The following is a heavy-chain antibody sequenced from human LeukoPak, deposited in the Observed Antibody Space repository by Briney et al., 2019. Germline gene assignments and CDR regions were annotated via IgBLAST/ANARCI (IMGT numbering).Heavy chain of an antibody. CDR2: ISWNSGSI. Sequence: TGGSLRLSCAASGFTFSSYAMSWVRQAPGKGLEWVSGISWNSGSIGYADSVKGRFTISRDNAKNSLYLQMNSLRAEDTALYYCAKDPAMVRGPNGFDYWGQGTLVTVSS. CDR1: GFTFSSYA. CDR3: AKDPAMVRGPNGFDY. V-gene: IGHV3-9*01. J-gene: IGHJ4*02. D-gene: IGHD3-10*01.